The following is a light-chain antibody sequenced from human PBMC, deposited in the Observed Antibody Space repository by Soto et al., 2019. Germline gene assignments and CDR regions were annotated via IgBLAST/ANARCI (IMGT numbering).Light chain of an antibody. CDR2: EGS. CDR1: SSDVGSYNL. CDR3: CLYAGSSTPPYV. V-gene: IGLV2-23*01. J-gene: IGLJ1*01. Sequence: LTQPASVSGSPGQSITISCTGTSSDVGSYNLVSWYQQHPGKAPKLMIYEGSKRPSGVSNRFSGSKSGNTASLTISGLQAEDEADYYCCLYAGSSTPPYVFGTGTKVTVL.